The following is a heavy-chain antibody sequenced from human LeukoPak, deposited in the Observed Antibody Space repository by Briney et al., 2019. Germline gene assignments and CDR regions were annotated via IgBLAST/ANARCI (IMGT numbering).Heavy chain of an antibody. D-gene: IGHD6-13*01. CDR2: INSDGSTT. CDR3: ARDRSGEEDIAAADY. Sequence: GGSLRLSCAASGFAFSNYWMHWVRQAPGKGLVWVSRINSDGSTTTYADSVKGRFTISRDNAKNTLYLQMNSLRAEDTAVYYCARDRSGEEDIAAADYWGQGTLVTVSS. CDR1: GFAFSNYW. V-gene: IGHV3-74*01. J-gene: IGHJ4*02.